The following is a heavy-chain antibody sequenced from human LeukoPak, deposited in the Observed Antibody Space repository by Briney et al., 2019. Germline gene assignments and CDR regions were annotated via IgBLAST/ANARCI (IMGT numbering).Heavy chain of an antibody. CDR2: IYYTGST. CDR1: GGSVSDYY. J-gene: IGHJ4*02. Sequence: SETLSLTCTISGGSVSDYYWSWIRQSPGKGLEWIGYIYYTGSTTYNRSLKSRVTISADTSKNQCSMKLSSVTAADTAVYYCASRKLGNDYWGQGTLVTVSS. D-gene: IGHD7-27*01. CDR3: ASRKLGNDY. V-gene: IGHV4-59*02.